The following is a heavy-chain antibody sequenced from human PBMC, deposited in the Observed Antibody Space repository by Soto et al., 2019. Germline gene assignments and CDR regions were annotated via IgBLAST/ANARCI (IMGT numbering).Heavy chain of an antibody. CDR2: ISGSGAGT. V-gene: IGHV3-23*01. Sequence: PGGSLRLSCAASGFAFGTYAMSWVRQAPAKGLEWVSGISGSGAGTFYADSVKGRFTISRDNSKNTLYLQMNSLRAEDTAVYYCTSSDNSGWYADFWGQGTLVTVSS. D-gene: IGHD6-19*01. CDR1: GFAFGTYA. J-gene: IGHJ4*02. CDR3: TSSDNSGWYADF.